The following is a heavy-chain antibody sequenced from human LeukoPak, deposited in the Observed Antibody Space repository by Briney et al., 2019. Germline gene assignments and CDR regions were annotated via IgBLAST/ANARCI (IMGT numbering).Heavy chain of an antibody. Sequence: QSGGSLRLSCAASGFTFSSYAMSWVRQAPGKGLEWASAISGRGGSPYYADSVKGRFTISRDNSKNTLYLQMNSLRAEDTAVYYCAKDSWVAARLFDYWGQGTLVTVSS. CDR2: ISGRGGSP. CDR3: AKDSWVAARLFDY. CDR1: GFTFSSYA. D-gene: IGHD6-6*01. V-gene: IGHV3-23*01. J-gene: IGHJ4*02.